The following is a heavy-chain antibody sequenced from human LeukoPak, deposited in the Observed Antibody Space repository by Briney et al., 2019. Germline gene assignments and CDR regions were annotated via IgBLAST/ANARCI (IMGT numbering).Heavy chain of an antibody. V-gene: IGHV4-34*01. J-gene: IGHJ4*02. Sequence: SETLSLICAVYGGSFSGYYWSWIRQPPGKGLEWIGEINHSGSTNYNPSLKSRVTISVDTSKNQFSLKLSSVTAADTAVYYCARGRNYYDSSGYSDYWGQGTLVTVSS. CDR3: ARGRNYYDSSGYSDY. CDR2: INHSGST. CDR1: GGSFSGYY. D-gene: IGHD3-22*01.